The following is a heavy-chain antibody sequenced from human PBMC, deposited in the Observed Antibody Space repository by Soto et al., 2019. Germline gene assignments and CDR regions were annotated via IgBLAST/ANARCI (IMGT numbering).Heavy chain of an antibody. CDR2: ISGSGGST. D-gene: IGHD6-19*01. J-gene: IGHJ4*02. Sequence: EVQLLESGGGLVQPGGSLRLSCAASGFTFSSYAMSWVRQAPGKGLEWVSAISGSGGSTYYADSVKGRFTISRDNSKNTLYLQMNSLRAEDTAVYYCARGHSSGWYELVGYWGQGTLVTVSS. V-gene: IGHV3-23*01. CDR3: ARGHSSGWYELVGY. CDR1: GFTFSSYA.